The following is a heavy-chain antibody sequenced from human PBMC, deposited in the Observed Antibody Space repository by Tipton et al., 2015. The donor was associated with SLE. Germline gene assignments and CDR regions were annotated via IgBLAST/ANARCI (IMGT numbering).Heavy chain of an antibody. CDR2: IRYDGSNK. CDR1: GFTFSNHW. CDR3: ARKVGATTRAYYYYYMDV. J-gene: IGHJ6*03. Sequence: SLRLSCAASGFTFSNHWMSWVRQAPGKGLEWVAFIRYDGSNKYYADSVKGRFTISRDNSKNTLYLQMNSLRAEDTAVYYCARKVGATTRAYYYYYMDVWGKGTTVTVSS. D-gene: IGHD1-26*01. V-gene: IGHV3-33*08.